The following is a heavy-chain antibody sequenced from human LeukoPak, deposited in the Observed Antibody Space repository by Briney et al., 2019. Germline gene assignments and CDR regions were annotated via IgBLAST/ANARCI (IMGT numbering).Heavy chain of an antibody. Sequence: QSGGSLRLSCAASGFTFSSYWMSWVRQAPGKGLGWVAYIKEDGSEKYYVDSVKGRFTISRDNAKNSLYLQMNSLRAEDTAVYYCARAQGVIDCSSTSVYYYYGMDVWGQGTTVTVSS. D-gene: IGHD2-2*01. CDR1: GFTFSSYW. V-gene: IGHV3-7*01. CDR2: IKEDGSEK. CDR3: ARAQGVIDCSSTSVYYYYGMDV. J-gene: IGHJ6*02.